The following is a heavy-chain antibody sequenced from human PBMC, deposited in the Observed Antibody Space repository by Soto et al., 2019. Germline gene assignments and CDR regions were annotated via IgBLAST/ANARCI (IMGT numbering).Heavy chain of an antibody. J-gene: IGHJ5*02. Sequence: SSETRSLTCTVSGGSISSYYWSWIRQPPGKGLEWIGYIYYSGSTNYNPSLKSRVTISVDTSKNQFSLKLSSVTAADTAVYYCARHHYYDSSGSYNWFDPWGQGPLVTVSS. CDR3: ARHHYYDSSGSYNWFDP. CDR1: GGSISSYY. D-gene: IGHD3-22*01. CDR2: IYYSGST. V-gene: IGHV4-59*08.